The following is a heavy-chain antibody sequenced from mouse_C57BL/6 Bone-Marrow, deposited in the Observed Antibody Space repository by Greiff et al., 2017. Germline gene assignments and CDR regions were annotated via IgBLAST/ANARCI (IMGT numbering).Heavy chain of an antibody. CDR3: AREGPYDGFAY. Sequence: EVHLVESEGGLVQPGSSMKLSCTASGFTFSDYYIAWVRQVPEKGLEWVANINYDGSSTYYLDSLKSRFIISRDNAKNILYLQMSSLKSEDTATYYCAREGPYDGFAYWGQGTLVTVSA. J-gene: IGHJ3*01. CDR2: INYDGSST. D-gene: IGHD2-14*01. V-gene: IGHV5-16*01. CDR1: GFTFSDYY.